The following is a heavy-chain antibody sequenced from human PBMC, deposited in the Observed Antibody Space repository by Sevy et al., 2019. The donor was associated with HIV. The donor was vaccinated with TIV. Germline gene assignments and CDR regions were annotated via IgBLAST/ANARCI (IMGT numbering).Heavy chain of an antibody. CDR2: IYYSGST. J-gene: IGHJ4*02. CDR1: GGSISSGGYY. V-gene: IGHV4-31*03. CDR3: ARDARYGDAFDY. D-gene: IGHD4-17*01. Sequence: SETLSLTCTVSGGSISSGGYYWSWIRQHRGKGLEWIGYIYYSGSTYYNPSLKSRVTISVDTSKNQFSLKLSSVTAADTAVYYCARDARYGDAFDYWGQGTLVTVSS.